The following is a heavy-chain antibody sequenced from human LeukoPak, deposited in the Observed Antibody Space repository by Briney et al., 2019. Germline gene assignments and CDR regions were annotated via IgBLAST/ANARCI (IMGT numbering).Heavy chain of an antibody. Sequence: SVKVSCKASGYTFNTYGISWVRQAPGQGLEWMGRIIPILGIANYAQKFQGRVTITADKSTSTAYMELSSLRSEDTAVYYCARDPGHRSKYYYDSSGYFNFDYWGQGTLVTVSS. J-gene: IGHJ4*02. D-gene: IGHD3-22*01. CDR3: ARDPGHRSKYYYDSSGYFNFDY. CDR1: GYTFNTYG. CDR2: IIPILGIA. V-gene: IGHV1-69*04.